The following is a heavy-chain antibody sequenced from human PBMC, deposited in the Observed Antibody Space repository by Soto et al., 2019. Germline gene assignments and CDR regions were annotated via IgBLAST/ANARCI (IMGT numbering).Heavy chain of an antibody. V-gene: IGHV1-69*13. CDR3: ARDGVGVTIFGVVNYYYYGMDV. CDR2: IIPIFGTA. D-gene: IGHD3-3*01. J-gene: IGHJ6*02. CDR1: GGTFSSYA. Sequence: AASVKVSCKASGGTFSSYAISWVRQAPGQGLEWMGGIIPIFGTANYAQKFQGRVTITADESTSTAYMELSSLRSEDTAVYYCARDGVGVTIFGVVNYYYYGMDVWGQGTTVTVSS.